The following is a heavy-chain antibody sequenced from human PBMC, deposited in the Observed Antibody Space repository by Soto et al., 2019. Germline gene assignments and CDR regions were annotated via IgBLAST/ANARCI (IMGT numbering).Heavy chain of an antibody. CDR3: ARGIQLIPAVQGEAPDKYYLDS. D-gene: IGHD6-25*01. V-gene: IGHV4-34*01. J-gene: IGHJ4*02. CDR2: INHSGST. CDR1: GGSFSGYY. Sequence: QVHLQQWGAGLLKPAETLSVTCAVYGGSFSGYYWTWIRQSPGKGLEWIGEINHSGSTNQSSSLKSRVTISVDTSKNQFSLSLRSVTAADRAVYYCARGIQLIPAVQGEAPDKYYLDSWGQGTVVAVSS.